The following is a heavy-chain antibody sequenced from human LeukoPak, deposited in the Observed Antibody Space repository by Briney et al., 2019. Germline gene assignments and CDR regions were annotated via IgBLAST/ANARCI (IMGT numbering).Heavy chain of an antibody. V-gene: IGHV1-69*13. CDR3: ARASDYVWGSYPTDY. Sequence: GASVKASCKASGGTFRDYPLSWVRQAPGQGLEWMGGIIPMFGTAKYAQNFEGRVKITADESTSTAYMELSSLRSEDTAVYYCARASDYVWGSYPTDYWGQGTLVTVSS. CDR1: GGTFRDYP. D-gene: IGHD3-16*02. CDR2: IIPMFGTA. J-gene: IGHJ4*02.